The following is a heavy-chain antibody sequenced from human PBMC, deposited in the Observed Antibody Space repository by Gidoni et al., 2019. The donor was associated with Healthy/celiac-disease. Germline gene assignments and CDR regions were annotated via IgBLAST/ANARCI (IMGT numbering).Heavy chain of an antibody. Sequence: QLQLQESGPGLVKPSETLSLTCTVSGGSISSSSYYWGWIRQPPGKGLEWIGSIYYSGSTYYNPSLKSRVTISVDTSKNQFSLKLSSVTAADTAVHYCATMYSSGGYYYYGMDVWGQGTTVTVSS. V-gene: IGHV4-39*01. D-gene: IGHD6-19*01. CDR2: IYYSGST. CDR3: ATMYSSGGYYYYGMDV. CDR1: GGSISSSSYY. J-gene: IGHJ6*02.